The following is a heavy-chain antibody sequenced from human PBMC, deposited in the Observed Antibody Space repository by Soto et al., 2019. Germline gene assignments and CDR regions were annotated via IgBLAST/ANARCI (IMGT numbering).Heavy chain of an antibody. V-gene: IGHV1-2*02. CDR2: INPNSGGT. CDR1: GYTFTGYY. J-gene: IGHJ6*02. CDR3: ARDYGNYYYYGMDV. D-gene: IGHD3-10*01. Sequence: QVQLVQSGAEVKKPGASVKVSCKASGYTFTGYYMHWVREAPGQGLEWMGWINPNSGGTNYAQKFQGRVTMTRDTSISTAYMELSRLRSDDTAEYYCARDYGNYYYYGMDVWGQGTTVTVSS.